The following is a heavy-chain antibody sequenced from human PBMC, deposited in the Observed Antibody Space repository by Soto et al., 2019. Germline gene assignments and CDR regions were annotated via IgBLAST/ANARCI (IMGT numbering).Heavy chain of an antibody. CDR1: GGSISSGDYY. V-gene: IGHV4-39*07. CDR3: ARDLDSSYDK. Sequence: PSETLSLTCTVSGGSISSGDYYWGWIRQPPGKGLEWIGSIYYSGSTYYNPSLKSRVTISVDTSKNQFSLKLSSVTAADTAVYYCARDLDSSYDKWGQGTLVTVSS. D-gene: IGHD3-9*01. J-gene: IGHJ4*02. CDR2: IYYSGST.